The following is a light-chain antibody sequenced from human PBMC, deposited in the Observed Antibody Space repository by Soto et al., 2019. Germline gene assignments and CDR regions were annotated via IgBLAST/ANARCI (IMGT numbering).Light chain of an antibody. Sequence: QSALTQPASVSGSPGQSITISCTGTSSDVGGYNYVSWYQQHPGKAPKLMIYDVSNRPSGVSNRFSGSKSGNTASLTISGVQAEDEADYYCSSYTSSSTYVVFGGGTKGTVL. CDR2: DVS. V-gene: IGLV2-14*01. CDR3: SSYTSSSTYVV. J-gene: IGLJ2*01. CDR1: SSDVGGYNY.